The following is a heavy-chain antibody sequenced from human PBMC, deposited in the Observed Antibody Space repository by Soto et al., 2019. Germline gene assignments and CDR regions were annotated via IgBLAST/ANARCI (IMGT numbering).Heavy chain of an antibody. Sequence: SETLSLTCTVSGGSIISSSYYWGWIRQPPGKGLEWIGSIYYSRSTYYNPSLKSRVTISVDTSKNQFSLKLSSVTAADTAVYYCARQDYGDYMYFDYWGQGTLVTVSS. CDR3: ARQDYGDYMYFDY. J-gene: IGHJ4*02. CDR1: GGSIISSSYY. V-gene: IGHV4-39*01. D-gene: IGHD4-17*01. CDR2: IYYSRST.